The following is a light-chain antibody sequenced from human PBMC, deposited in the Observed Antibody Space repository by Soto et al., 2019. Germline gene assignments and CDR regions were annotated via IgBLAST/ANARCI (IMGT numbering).Light chain of an antibody. CDR2: GVS. CDR3: QQYGNSPWT. V-gene: IGKV3-20*01. CDR1: QSVSSSY. J-gene: IGKJ1*01. Sequence: EIVLTQSPGTLSLSPGERATLSCRSSQSVSSSYLAWHQQQPGQAPRLLMYGVSTRATGIPDRFSGSGSGTDFTLTISRLEPEDFAVYYCQQYGNSPWTFGQGTKVEIK.